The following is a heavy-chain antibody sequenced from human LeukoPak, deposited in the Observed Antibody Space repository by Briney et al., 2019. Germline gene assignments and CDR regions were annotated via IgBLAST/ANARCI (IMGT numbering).Heavy chain of an antibody. V-gene: IGHV3-49*04. CDR3: ARGPIQLWIHNAMDV. J-gene: IGHJ6*02. Sequence: PGRSLRLSCRGYGFTFGDHAMSWVRQAPGKGLEWVGFIRSKAYRGTTEYAASVKGRFTISRDDSTSIAYLQMNSLRIEDIAVYFCARGPIQLWIHNAMDVWGQGTTVTVSS. CDR2: IRSKAYRGTT. D-gene: IGHD5-18*01. CDR1: GFTFGDHA.